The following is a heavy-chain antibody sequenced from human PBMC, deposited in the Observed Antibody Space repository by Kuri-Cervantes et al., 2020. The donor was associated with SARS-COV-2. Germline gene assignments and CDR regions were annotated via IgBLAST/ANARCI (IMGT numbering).Heavy chain of an antibody. V-gene: IGHV1-69*13. CDR1: GGTFSSYT. CDR2: IIPIFGAA. D-gene: IGHD5-18*01. CDR3: AREGPDTALGY. J-gene: IGHJ4*02. Sequence: SVKVSCKASGGTFSSYTISWVRQAPGQGLEWMGGIIPIFGAANYAQKFQGRVTITADESTSTAYMELSSLGSEDTAVYYCAREGPDTALGYWGQGTLVTVSS.